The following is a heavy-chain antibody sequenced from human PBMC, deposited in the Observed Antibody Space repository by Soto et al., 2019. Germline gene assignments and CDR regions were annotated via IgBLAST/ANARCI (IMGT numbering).Heavy chain of an antibody. Sequence: DTLALTCSVSGGSISSYYWSWIRQPAGKGLEWIGRIYTSGSTNYNPSLKSRVTMSVDTSKNQFSLKLSSVTAADTAVYYCARGSYYYYGMDVWGQGTTVTVSS. CDR3: ARGSYYYYGMDV. V-gene: IGHV4-4*07. CDR2: IYTSGST. J-gene: IGHJ6*02. CDR1: GGSISSYY.